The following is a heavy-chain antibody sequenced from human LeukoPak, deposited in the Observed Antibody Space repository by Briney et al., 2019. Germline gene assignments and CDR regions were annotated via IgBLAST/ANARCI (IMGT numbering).Heavy chain of an antibody. V-gene: IGHV4-34*01. CDR3: ARVGKKVVASY. Sequence: PSETLSLTCAVYGGSFSGYYWSWIRQPPGKGLEWIGEINHSGSSNYNPSLKSRVTISVDTSKNQFSLKLSSVTAADTAVYYCARVGKKVVASYWGQGTLVTVSS. CDR1: GGSFSGYY. J-gene: IGHJ4*02. CDR2: INHSGSS. D-gene: IGHD2-15*01.